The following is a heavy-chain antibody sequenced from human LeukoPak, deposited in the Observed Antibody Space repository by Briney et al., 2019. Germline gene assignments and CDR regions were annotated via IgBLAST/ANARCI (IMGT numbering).Heavy chain of an antibody. CDR1: GGSISSGSYY. Sequence: SQTLSLTCTVSGGSISSGSYYWSWIRQPAGKGLEWIGEIYHSGSTNYNPSLKSRVTISVDKSKNQFSLKLSSVTAADTAVYYCARLDYGGNSDDYWGQGTLVTVSS. D-gene: IGHD4-23*01. J-gene: IGHJ4*02. CDR3: ARLDYGGNSDDY. V-gene: IGHV4-61*09. CDR2: IYHSGST.